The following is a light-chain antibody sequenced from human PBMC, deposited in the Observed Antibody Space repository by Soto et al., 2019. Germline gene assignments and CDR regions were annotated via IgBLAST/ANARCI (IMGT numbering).Light chain of an antibody. CDR1: QSVSSS. CDR3: QQYNNWPMYT. Sequence: EIVMTQSPATLSVSPGERATLSCRASQSVSSSLAWYQQKPGQGPRLLIYGASTRATGIPARFNGSGSGTDFTLTISSLQSEDFAVYYCQQYNNWPMYTFGQGTKLEIK. CDR2: GAS. J-gene: IGKJ2*01. V-gene: IGKV3-15*01.